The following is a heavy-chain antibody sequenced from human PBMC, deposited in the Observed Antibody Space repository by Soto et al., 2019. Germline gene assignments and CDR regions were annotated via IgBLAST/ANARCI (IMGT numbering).Heavy chain of an antibody. V-gene: IGHV4-61*01. Sequence: QVQLQESGPGLVKPSETLSLICTVSGGSVSNDNYFWSWIRQPPGKGLEWIGYVYYSGRTNYHPSLKSRVIISVDASTNPFTLKLTSVTAVDTAVYYGARELRFGGNVVDFWGQGILVTVSS. CDR3: ARELRFGGNVVDF. CDR1: GGSVSNDNYF. CDR2: VYYSGRT. D-gene: IGHD3-16*01. J-gene: IGHJ4*02.